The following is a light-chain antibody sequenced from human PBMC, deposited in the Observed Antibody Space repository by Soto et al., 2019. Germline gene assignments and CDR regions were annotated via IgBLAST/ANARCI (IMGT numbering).Light chain of an antibody. CDR2: EVS. Sequence: QSVLTQPPSASGSPGQSVTISCTGTSSDVGGYNYFSWYQQHPGKAPKLMIYEVSKRPSGVPDRFSGSKSGNTASLTVSGLQAEDEAAYYCSSYAGNNNVVFGGGTKLTVL. V-gene: IGLV2-8*01. CDR1: SSDVGGYNY. CDR3: SSYAGNNNVV. J-gene: IGLJ2*01.